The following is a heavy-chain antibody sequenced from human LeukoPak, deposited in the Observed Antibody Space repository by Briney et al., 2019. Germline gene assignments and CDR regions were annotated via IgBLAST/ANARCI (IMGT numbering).Heavy chain of an antibody. CDR3: AKGTSPYYYYYGMDV. CDR2: ISYDGSNK. CDR1: GFPFSSYG. J-gene: IGHJ6*02. V-gene: IGHV3-30*18. Sequence: PGGSLRLSCAASGFPFSSYGMHWVRQAPGKGLEWVAVISYDGSNKYYADSVKGRFTISRDNSKNTLYLQMNSLRAEDTAVYYCAKGTSPYYYYYGMDVWGQGTTVTVSS.